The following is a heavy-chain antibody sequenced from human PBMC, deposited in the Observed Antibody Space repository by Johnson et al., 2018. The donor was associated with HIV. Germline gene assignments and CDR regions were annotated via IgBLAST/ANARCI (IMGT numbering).Heavy chain of an antibody. CDR3: AKDLNPDNWNPDAFDI. V-gene: IGHV3-30*04. CDR2: ISYDGSNK. D-gene: IGHD1-20*01. Sequence: QVQLVESGGGVVQPGRSLRLSCVASGFRFSSYAVHWVRQAPGKGLEWVAVISYDGSNKYYADSVKGRFTISRDNSKNTLYLQMNSLRAEDTAVYYCAKDLNPDNWNPDAFDIWGQGTMVTVSS. CDR1: GFRFSSYA. J-gene: IGHJ3*02.